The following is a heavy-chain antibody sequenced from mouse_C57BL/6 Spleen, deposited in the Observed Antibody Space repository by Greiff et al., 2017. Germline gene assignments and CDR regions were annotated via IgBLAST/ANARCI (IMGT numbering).Heavy chain of an antibody. CDR2: IHPNSGST. CDR3: AREGPYYAMDY. CDR1: GYTFTSYW. V-gene: IGHV1-64*01. Sequence: QVQLQQPGAELVKPGASVKLSCKASGYTFTSYWMHWVKQRPGQGLEWIGMIHPNSGSTNYNEKFKSKATLTVDKSSSTAYMQLSSLTSEDSAVYYCAREGPYYAMDYWGQGTSVTVAS. J-gene: IGHJ4*01.